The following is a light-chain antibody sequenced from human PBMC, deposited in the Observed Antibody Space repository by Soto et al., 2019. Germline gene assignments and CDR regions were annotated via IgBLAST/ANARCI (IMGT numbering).Light chain of an antibody. V-gene: IGKV3-20*01. CDR1: QRVRSNY. CDR3: QQYGVSPPLT. CDR2: GAS. Sequence: DIVLTQSPGTLSVSPGERATLSCRASQRVRSNYLAWYQHKPGQAPRLLIYGASTRATGIPDRFSGSGSATDFTLTISRLEPEDFAVYFCQQYGVSPPLTFGGGTNVELK. J-gene: IGKJ4*01.